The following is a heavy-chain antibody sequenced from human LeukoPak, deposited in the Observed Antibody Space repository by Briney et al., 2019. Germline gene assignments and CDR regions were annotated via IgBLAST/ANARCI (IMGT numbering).Heavy chain of an antibody. J-gene: IGHJ4*02. D-gene: IGHD6-6*01. CDR1: GGSFSGYY. CDR2: IYYSGST. V-gene: IGHV4-59*01. CDR3: ARSYRISSSFDY. Sequence: SETLSLTCAVYGGSFSGYYWSWIRQPPGKGLEWIGYIYYSGSTNYNPSLKSRVTISVDTSKNQFYLNLSSATAADTAVYYCARSYRISSSFDYWGQGTLVTVSS.